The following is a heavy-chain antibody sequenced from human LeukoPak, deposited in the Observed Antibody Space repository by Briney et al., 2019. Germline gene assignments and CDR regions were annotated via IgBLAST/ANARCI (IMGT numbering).Heavy chain of an antibody. J-gene: IGHJ1*01. CDR2: IHHSGSP. Sequence: SETLSLTCAVYGGSFSGYYWSWIRRPPGQGLEWSGEIHHSGSPNYNPSLKSRVTISVDTSKNQFSLKLSSVTAADTAVYYCARGSNYYDSRGYYGAPPEYFQYWGQGTLVTVSS. V-gene: IGHV4-34*01. CDR3: ARGSNYYDSRGYYGAPPEYFQY. CDR1: GGSFSGYY. D-gene: IGHD3-22*01.